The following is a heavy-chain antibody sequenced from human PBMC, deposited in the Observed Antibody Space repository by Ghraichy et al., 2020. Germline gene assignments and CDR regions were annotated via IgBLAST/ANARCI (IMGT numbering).Heavy chain of an antibody. CDR1: GFTFSSYD. V-gene: IGHV3-30*04. CDR2: ISYDGSNK. J-gene: IGHJ4*02. D-gene: IGHD5-18*01. CDR3: ARDVRYSYGFGFDY. Sequence: GGSLRLSCAASGFTFSSYDMHWVRQAPGKGLEWVAVISYDGSNKYYADSVKGGFTISRDNSKNTLYLQMNSLRSEDTAVYYCARDVRYSYGFGFDYWGQGTLVTVSS.